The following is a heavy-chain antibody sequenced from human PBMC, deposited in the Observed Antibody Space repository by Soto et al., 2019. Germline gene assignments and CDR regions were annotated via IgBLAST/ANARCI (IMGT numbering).Heavy chain of an antibody. Sequence: PSETLSLTCSVSGGFISSSSYYWGWIRQPPGKGLEWIGSIYYSGSTYYNPSLKTRVTISADTSKNRFSLKLNSVTASDTAVYHCASLDHYDISGRMGPDYWGQGTLVTVSS. D-gene: IGHD3-22*01. CDR1: GGFISSSSYY. J-gene: IGHJ4*02. CDR3: ASLDHYDISGRMGPDY. CDR2: IYYSGST. V-gene: IGHV4-39*01.